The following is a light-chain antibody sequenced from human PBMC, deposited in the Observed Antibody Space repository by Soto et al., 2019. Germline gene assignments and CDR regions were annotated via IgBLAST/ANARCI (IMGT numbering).Light chain of an antibody. CDR1: SSDVGGYNY. CDR2: EVS. CDR3: SSYTSSRSDYV. J-gene: IGLJ1*01. V-gene: IGLV2-14*01. Sequence: QSVLTQPASVSGSPGQSITISCTGTSSDVGGYNYVSWYQQHPGKAPKLMIYEVSNRPSGVSNRFSGSKSGNTASLTISGLQAEDEADYYCSSYTSSRSDYVFGTGTKLTVL.